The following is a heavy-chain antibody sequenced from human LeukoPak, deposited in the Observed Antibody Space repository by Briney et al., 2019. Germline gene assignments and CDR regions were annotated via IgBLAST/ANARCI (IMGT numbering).Heavy chain of an antibody. Sequence: NPSETLSLTCTVSGGSISSHYWSWIRQPPGKGLEWIGYIYYSGSTNYNPSLKSRVTISVDTSKNQFSLKLSSVTAADTAVYYCARDLVVVPAATLTRGNYYYYYYMDVWGKGTMVTVSS. CDR3: ARDLVVVPAATLTRGNYYYYYYMDV. J-gene: IGHJ6*03. CDR2: IYYSGST. CDR1: GGSISSHY. V-gene: IGHV4-59*11. D-gene: IGHD2-2*01.